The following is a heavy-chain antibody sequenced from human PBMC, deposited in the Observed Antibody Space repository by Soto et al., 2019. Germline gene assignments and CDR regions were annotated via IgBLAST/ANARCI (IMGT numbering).Heavy chain of an antibody. Sequence: PSETLSLTCTVSGASIGSSYWSWIRRPPGKGLEWIGYIYHSGSTKYNPSLKSRVTISVDTSKNQFSVKLSSVTAADTAVYYCARVWGLDYIDSWGQGTRVTVSS. V-gene: IGHV4-59*01. CDR1: GASIGSSY. D-gene: IGHD7-27*01. CDR2: IYHSGST. J-gene: IGHJ4*02. CDR3: ARVWGLDYIDS.